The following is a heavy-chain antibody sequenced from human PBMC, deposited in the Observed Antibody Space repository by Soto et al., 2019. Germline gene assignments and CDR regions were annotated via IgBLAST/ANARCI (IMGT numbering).Heavy chain of an antibody. CDR1: GVTFMSCS. CDR2: INSDGSVT. CDR3: ARGGYSGSFKALDY. V-gene: IGHV3-74*01. Sequence: GGSLMLSCAAAGVTFMSCSRNWVRRAPGKGLVWVSRINSDGSVTYYADSVKGRFTISRDNAKNTLYLQMNSLRAEDTAVYYCARGGYSGSFKALDYWGQGT. D-gene: IGHD1-26*01. J-gene: IGHJ4*02.